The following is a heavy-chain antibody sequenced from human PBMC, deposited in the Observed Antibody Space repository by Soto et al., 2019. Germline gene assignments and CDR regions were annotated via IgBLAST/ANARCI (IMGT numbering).Heavy chain of an antibody. CDR3: ARERCSGGSCYRTYAFDM. J-gene: IGHJ3*02. V-gene: IGHV3-21*01. CDR1: GFNFSTYT. CDR2: ISANNVYL. D-gene: IGHD2-15*01. Sequence: EAQLVESGGGLVKPGGSLRVSCAASGFNFSTYTMNWVRQAPGKRLEWVSSISANNVYLYYADSEKGRFSISRDNAKNALTLQMNSLRAEDTAIYYCARERCSGGSCYRTYAFDMWGQGTLVTVSS.